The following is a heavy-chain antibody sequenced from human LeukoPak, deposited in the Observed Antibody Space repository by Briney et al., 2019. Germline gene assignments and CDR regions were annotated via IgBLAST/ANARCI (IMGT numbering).Heavy chain of an antibody. Sequence: PQTLSLTCTVSGDSIGGGDFYWSWIRRPPGKGLEWLGYIYDTGSTYYNPFLNGRVTISVDKSKSQFSLELNSVTAADTAIYFCARDLFGAPAGLGGFDSWGQGTLVTVSS. D-gene: IGHD6-13*01. CDR2: IYDTGST. V-gene: IGHV4-30-4*08. CDR1: GDSIGGGDFY. J-gene: IGHJ4*02. CDR3: ARDLFGAPAGLGGFDS.